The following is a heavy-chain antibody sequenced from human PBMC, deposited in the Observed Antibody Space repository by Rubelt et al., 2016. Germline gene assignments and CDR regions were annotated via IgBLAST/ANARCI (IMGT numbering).Heavy chain of an antibody. D-gene: IGHD6-13*01. CDR3: ARGSWFRGAFDI. Sequence: QVQLVQSGAEVKKPGASVTVSCKASGYTFTGYYMHWVRQAPGQGLEWMGRIHPNSGGPNYAQKFQGWVSVTRDTSISTAYMELSRLRSDDTAVYYWARGSWFRGAFDIWGQGTMVTVSS. CDR1: GYTFTGYY. J-gene: IGHJ3*02. CDR2: IHPNSGGP. V-gene: IGHV1-2*04.